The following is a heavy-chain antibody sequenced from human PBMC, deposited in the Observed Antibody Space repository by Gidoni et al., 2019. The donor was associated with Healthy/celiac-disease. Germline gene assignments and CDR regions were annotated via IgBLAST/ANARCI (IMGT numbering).Heavy chain of an antibody. CDR1: GFPFSSYW. V-gene: IGHV3-7*01. CDR2: IKQDGSEK. D-gene: IGHD3-3*01. CDR3: ARDVRFLEWLPYNWFDP. J-gene: IGHJ5*02. Sequence: EVQLVESGGGLVQPGGSLRLSCAASGFPFSSYWMSWVRQAPGKGLEWVANIKQDGSEKYYVDSVKGRFTISRDNAKNSLYLQMNSLRAEDTAVYYCARDVRFLEWLPYNWFDPWGQGTLVTVSS.